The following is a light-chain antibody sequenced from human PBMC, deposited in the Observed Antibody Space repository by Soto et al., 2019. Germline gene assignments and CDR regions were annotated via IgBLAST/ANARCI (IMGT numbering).Light chain of an antibody. Sequence: IRMTQSPSSLSASTGDRVTITCRASQGISSYLAWYQQKPGKVPKLLIYAASTLQSGVPSRFSGSGSGTDFTLTISSLQPEDVATYYCQKYNSAPWEFGQGTKVDIK. CDR3: QKYNSAPWE. V-gene: IGKV1-27*01. CDR1: QGISSY. CDR2: AAS. J-gene: IGKJ1*01.